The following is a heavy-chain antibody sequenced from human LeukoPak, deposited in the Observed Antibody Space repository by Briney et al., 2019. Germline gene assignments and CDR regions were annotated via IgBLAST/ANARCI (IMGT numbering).Heavy chain of an antibody. D-gene: IGHD2-21*02. V-gene: IGHV3-53*01. CDR3: ARVPCGGDCYWHFDL. CDR2: IYSGGST. Sequence: GGSLRLSCAASGFTFSSYVMNWVRQAPGKGREWVPIIYSGGSTYYGDSVKGRFTISRDNSKNTLYLQMNSLRVEDTAVYYCARVPCGGDCYWHFDLWGRGTLVTVSS. J-gene: IGHJ2*01. CDR1: GFTFSSYV.